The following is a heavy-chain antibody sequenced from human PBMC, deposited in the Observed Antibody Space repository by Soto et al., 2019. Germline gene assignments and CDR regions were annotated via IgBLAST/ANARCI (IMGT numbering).Heavy chain of an antibody. V-gene: IGHV1-8*01. CDR2: MNPNSGNT. CDR3: ASDTYYYDSSGSLLYYYGMDV. Sequence: XSVKVSCKASGYTFTSYDINWGREATGQGLEWMGWMNPNSGNTGYSQKFQGRVTMTRNTSISTAYMELSSLRSEDTAVYYCASDTYYYDSSGSLLYYYGMDVWGQGTTVTVSS. D-gene: IGHD3-22*01. CDR1: GYTFTSYD. J-gene: IGHJ6*02.